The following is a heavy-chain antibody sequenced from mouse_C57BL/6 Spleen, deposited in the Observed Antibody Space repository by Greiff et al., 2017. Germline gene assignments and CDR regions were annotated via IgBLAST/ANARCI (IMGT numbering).Heavy chain of an antibody. CDR2: IYPRSGNT. Sequence: QVQLKESGAELARPGASVKLSCKASGYTFTSYGISWVKQRAGQGLEWIGEIYPRSGNTYYNEKFKGKATLTADKSSSTAYMELRSLTSEDSAVYFCARRSDYYGSSSGRYAMDYWGQGTSVTVSS. CDR3: ARRSDYYGSSSGRYAMDY. D-gene: IGHD1-1*01. CDR1: GYTFTSYG. V-gene: IGHV1-81*01. J-gene: IGHJ4*01.